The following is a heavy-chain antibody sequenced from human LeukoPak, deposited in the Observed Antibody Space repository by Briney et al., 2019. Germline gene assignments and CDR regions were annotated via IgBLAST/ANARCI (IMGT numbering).Heavy chain of an antibody. Sequence: PGGSLRLSCAASGFTFSRYEMNWVRQAPGKGLEWVSYISSSVTSTYYADSVKGRFTISRDNAKNSLYLQMNSLRAEDTAVYYCAIKPGYSSASLEDAFDIWGQGTMVTVSS. D-gene: IGHD6-6*01. J-gene: IGHJ3*02. CDR1: GFTFSRYE. CDR2: ISSSVTST. V-gene: IGHV3-48*03. CDR3: AIKPGYSSASLEDAFDI.